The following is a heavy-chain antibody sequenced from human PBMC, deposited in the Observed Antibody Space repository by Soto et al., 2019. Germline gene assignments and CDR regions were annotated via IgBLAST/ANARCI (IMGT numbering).Heavy chain of an antibody. Sequence: SVKVSCKASGGTFSSYAISWVRQAPGQGLEWMGGIIPIFGTANYAQKFQGRVAITADESTSTAYMELSSLRSEDTAVYYCARDGPGIVGATSWFDPWGQGTLVTVSS. V-gene: IGHV1-69*13. CDR2: IIPIFGTA. CDR3: ARDGPGIVGATSWFDP. J-gene: IGHJ5*02. CDR1: GGTFSSYA. D-gene: IGHD1-26*01.